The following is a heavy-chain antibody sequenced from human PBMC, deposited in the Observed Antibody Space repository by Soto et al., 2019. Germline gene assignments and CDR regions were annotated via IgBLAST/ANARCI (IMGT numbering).Heavy chain of an antibody. CDR3: AKSIGATMIVVATRHY. D-gene: IGHD3-22*01. Sequence: EVPLLESGGGLVQPGGSLRLSCAASGLTFSSYAMSWFRQAPGKGLEWVSATRGSGGSTYYADYVKGRFTISRDISKNTLYLQMNSLRAENTAVYYCAKSIGATMIVVATRHYWCQGTLVTVSS. V-gene: IGHV3-23*01. CDR2: TRGSGGST. CDR1: GLTFSSYA. J-gene: IGHJ4*02.